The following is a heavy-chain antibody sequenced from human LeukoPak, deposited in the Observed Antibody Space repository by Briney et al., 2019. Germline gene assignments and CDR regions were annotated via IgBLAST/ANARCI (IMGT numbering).Heavy chain of an antibody. D-gene: IGHD3-10*01. V-gene: IGHV1-46*01. CDR2: INPSGGST. J-gene: IGHJ3*02. CDR3: ARDPVVAVGPGEDAFDN. CDR1: GYTFTSYY. Sequence: ASVKVSCKASGYTFTSYYMHWVRQAPGQGLEWMGIINPSGGSTSYAQKFQGRVTMTRDTSTSTVYMELSSLRSEDTAVYYCARDPVVAVGPGEDAFDNWGQGTMVTVSS.